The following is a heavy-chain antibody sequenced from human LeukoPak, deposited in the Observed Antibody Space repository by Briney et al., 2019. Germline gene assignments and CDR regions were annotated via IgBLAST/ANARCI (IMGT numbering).Heavy chain of an antibody. J-gene: IGHJ4*02. V-gene: IGHV3-30*02. CDR2: IWYDGSNE. CDR3: AKGRSSYPMDYIFDF. Sequence: PGGSLRLSCAASAFSFSSYAMHWVRQAPGKGLEWVAVIWYDGSNEYYADSVKGRFTISRDNSKNTLYVQMNSLRADDAAVYYCAKGRSSYPMDYIFDFWGQGTLVTVSS. D-gene: IGHD3-16*02. CDR1: AFSFSSYA.